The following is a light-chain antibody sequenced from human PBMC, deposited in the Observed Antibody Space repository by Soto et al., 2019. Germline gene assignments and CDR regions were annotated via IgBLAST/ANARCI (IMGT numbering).Light chain of an antibody. CDR2: AAS. J-gene: IGKJ1*01. CDR3: QQRNNWPWT. Sequence: GYRVPITGRSSQSISSYLNWYQQKLGKAPKLLIYAASSLQTGVPSRFRGSGSGTDFTLTISGLEPEDFAVYYCQQRNNWPWTFGQGTKVDIK. V-gene: IGKV1-39*01. CDR1: QSISSY.